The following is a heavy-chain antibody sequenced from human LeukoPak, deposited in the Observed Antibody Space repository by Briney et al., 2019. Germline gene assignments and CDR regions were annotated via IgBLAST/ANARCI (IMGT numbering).Heavy chain of an antibody. Sequence: GESLKISCTASGYKFTTYWIGWVRQMPGKGLEWMGIIYPGDSDTRYSPSFKGPVTISLDRSINTAYLNWKSLKASDTAMYYCARSPTSISNPYYFDSWGQGTLVTVSS. V-gene: IGHV5-51*01. J-gene: IGHJ4*02. CDR3: ARSPTSISNPYYFDS. CDR2: IYPGDSDT. D-gene: IGHD6-6*01. CDR1: GYKFTTYW.